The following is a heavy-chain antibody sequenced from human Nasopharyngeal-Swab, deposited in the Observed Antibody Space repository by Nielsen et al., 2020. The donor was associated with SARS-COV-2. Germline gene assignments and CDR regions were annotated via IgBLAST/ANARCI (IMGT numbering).Heavy chain of an antibody. V-gene: IGHV4-59*11. Sequence: ESLKISCTVSGVSITSQYWSWIRQPPGTGLEWLGYISPNSVTSYNPSLKSRVTIFMDTSKNQFSLRLRSVTAADPAVYYCAKEGATGWFDPWGQGILVTVSS. CDR1: GVSITSQY. CDR2: ISPNSVT. J-gene: IGHJ5*02. CDR3: AKEGATGWFDP.